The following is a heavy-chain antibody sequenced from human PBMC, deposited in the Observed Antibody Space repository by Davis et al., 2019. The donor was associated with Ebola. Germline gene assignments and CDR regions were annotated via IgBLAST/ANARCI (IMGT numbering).Heavy chain of an antibody. CDR2: ISASGDRT. V-gene: IGHV3-23*01. Sequence: GGSLRLSCAASGFIFSSYGMNWVRQTPGKGLEWVSVISASGDRTCYADSVKGRFTISRDNSRNTLYLQMNSLRVEDTAVYYCARGRNWFDPWGQGTLVTVSS. CDR3: ARGRNWFDP. J-gene: IGHJ5*02. CDR1: GFIFSSYG.